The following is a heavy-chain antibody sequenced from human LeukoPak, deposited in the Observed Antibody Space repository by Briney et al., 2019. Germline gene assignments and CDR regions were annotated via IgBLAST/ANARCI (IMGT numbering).Heavy chain of an antibody. CDR1: GYTFTDYY. J-gene: IGHJ3*02. D-gene: IGHD2-2*01. Sequence: GASVKVSCKASGYTFTDYYMNWVRQAPGQGLEWMGWINPNSGGTNYLQKFQGRVTMTRDTSINTVFMELSRLTSDDTAVYYCAGGVKGLVPDAFNIWGGQGTMVTVSS. V-gene: IGHV1-2*02. CDR2: INPNSGGT. CDR3: AGGVKGLVPDAFNI.